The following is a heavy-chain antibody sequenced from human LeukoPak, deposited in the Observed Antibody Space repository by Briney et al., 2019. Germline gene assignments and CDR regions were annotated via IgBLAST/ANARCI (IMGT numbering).Heavy chain of an antibody. D-gene: IGHD6-13*01. Sequence: PSETLSLTCTASGGSISSSSYYWGWIRQPPGKGLEWIGSIYYSGSTYYNPSLKSRVTISVDTSKNQFSLKLSSVTAADTAVYYCARRRMAAADYFDYWGQGTLVTVSS. CDR2: IYYSGST. CDR3: ARRRMAAADYFDY. V-gene: IGHV4-39*01. CDR1: GGSISSSSYY. J-gene: IGHJ4*02.